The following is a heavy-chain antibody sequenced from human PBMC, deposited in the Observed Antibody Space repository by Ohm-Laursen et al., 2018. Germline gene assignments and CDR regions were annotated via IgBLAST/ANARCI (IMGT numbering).Heavy chain of an antibody. CDR1: GFTFRDYP. Sequence: SLRLSCAASGFTFRDYPMSWVRQAPGKGLEWVSAISAGGGNTYYADSVKGRFTISRDNSKNTLYLQMNSLRAEDTAVYYCAKRDVSNYHCFDSWGQGTLVTVSS. J-gene: IGHJ4*02. D-gene: IGHD4-11*01. CDR3: AKRDVSNYHCFDS. V-gene: IGHV3-23*01. CDR2: ISAGGGNT.